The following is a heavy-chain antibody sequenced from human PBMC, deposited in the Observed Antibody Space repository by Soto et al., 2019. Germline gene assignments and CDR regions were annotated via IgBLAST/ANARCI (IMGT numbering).Heavy chain of an antibody. CDR3: ARDPHYDFWSGYPSDYYYYYMDV. J-gene: IGHJ6*03. CDR1: GFTFSSYW. CDR2: INSDGSST. D-gene: IGHD3-3*01. Sequence: GGSLRLSCAASGFTFSSYWMHWVRQAPGKGLVWVSRINSDGSSTSYADSVKGRFTISRDNAKNTLYLQMNSRRAEDTAVYYCARDPHYDFWSGYPSDYYYYYMDVWGKGTTVTVSS. V-gene: IGHV3-74*01.